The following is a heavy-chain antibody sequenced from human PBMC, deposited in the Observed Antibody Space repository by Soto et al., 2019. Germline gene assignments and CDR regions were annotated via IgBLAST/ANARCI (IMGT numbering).Heavy chain of an antibody. J-gene: IGHJ5*02. CDR3: ASEQLAGVNWFDP. CDR2: INQDGSEK. V-gene: IGHV3-7*03. D-gene: IGHD3-3*01. CDR1: GFTFSSYW. Sequence: GGSLRLSGAASGFTFSSYWMSWVRQAPGKGLEGVANINQDGSEKDYVDSVKGRFTISRDNAKNSLYLQMNSLRAEDTSVYSCASEQLAGVNWFDPWGQGTLVTVSS.